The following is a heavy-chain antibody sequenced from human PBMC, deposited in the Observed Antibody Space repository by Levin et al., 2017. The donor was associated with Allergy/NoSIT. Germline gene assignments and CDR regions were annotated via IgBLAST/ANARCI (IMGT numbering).Heavy chain of an antibody. V-gene: IGHV4-34*01. D-gene: IGHD6-13*01. CDR1: GESFSGYY. Sequence: SETLSLTCAVFGESFSGYYWSWIRQPPGKGLEWIGEINHSGSTNYNPSLKSRVTISVDASKNQFSLKLSSVTAADTAVYYCARLPFRLAAPGIYWGQGTLVTVSS. CDR2: INHSGST. J-gene: IGHJ4*02. CDR3: ARLPFRLAAPGIY.